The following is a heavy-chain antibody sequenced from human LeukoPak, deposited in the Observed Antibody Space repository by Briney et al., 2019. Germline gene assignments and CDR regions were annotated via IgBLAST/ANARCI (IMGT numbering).Heavy chain of an antibody. Sequence: NPSETLSLTCTVSGGSISSYYWSWIRQPPGKGLKWIGYIYYSGSTNYNPSLKSRVTISVDTSKNQFSLKLSSVTAADTAVYYCARGLAARLRRGSGWFDPWGQGTLVTVSS. CDR3: ARGLAARLRRGSGWFDP. CDR1: GGSISSYY. CDR2: IYYSGST. D-gene: IGHD6-6*01. J-gene: IGHJ5*02. V-gene: IGHV4-59*01.